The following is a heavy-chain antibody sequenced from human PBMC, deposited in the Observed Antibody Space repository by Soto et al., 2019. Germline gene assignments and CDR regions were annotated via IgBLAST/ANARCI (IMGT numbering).Heavy chain of an antibody. CDR3: TRDWYRGGFDY. D-gene: IGHD6-13*01. CDR2: IKGDGSTT. CDR1: GFTSSNYW. J-gene: IGHJ4*02. Sequence: EVQLVECGGGLVQPGGSLRLSCGASGFTSSNYWMYWVRQAPGKGLVYVLCIKGDGSTTYYADLVKGGFTISRDKAKNTVYLQMNGLRAEDTAVYYCTRDWYRGGFDYWGQGTLVTVSS. V-gene: IGHV3-74*01.